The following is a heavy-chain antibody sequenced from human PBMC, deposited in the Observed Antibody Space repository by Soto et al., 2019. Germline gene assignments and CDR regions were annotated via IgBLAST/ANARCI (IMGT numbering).Heavy chain of an antibody. CDR1: GFTFSSYW. J-gene: IGHJ4*02. D-gene: IGHD5-18*01. CDR2: IKSDGSGT. V-gene: IGHV3-74*01. CDR3: ARGDGDRYDGHGYLGRH. Sequence: EVQLVESGGGLVQPGESLTLSCAASGFTFSSYWMHWVLQAPGKGLVWVSRIKSDGSGTYYADFVKGRLTISRDNAKNTLYLQMNSLRVEDTAVYFCARGDGDRYDGHGYLGRHWGQGTLVTVSS.